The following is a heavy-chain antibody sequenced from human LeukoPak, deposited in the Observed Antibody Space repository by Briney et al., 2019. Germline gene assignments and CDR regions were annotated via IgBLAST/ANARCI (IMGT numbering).Heavy chain of an antibody. CDR2: IYYSGST. CDR3: AREWGGYFCDY. J-gene: IGHJ4*02. CDR1: GGSISSSSYY. V-gene: IGHV4-39*07. D-gene: IGHD3-16*01. Sequence: SETLSLTCTVSGGSISSSSYYWGWIRQPPGKGLEWIGSIYYSGSTYYNPSLKSRVTISVDTSKNQFSLKLSSVTAADTAVYYCAREWGGYFCDYWGQGTLVTVSS.